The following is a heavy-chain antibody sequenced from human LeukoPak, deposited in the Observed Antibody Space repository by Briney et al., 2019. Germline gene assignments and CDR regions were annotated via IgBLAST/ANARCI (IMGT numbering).Heavy chain of an antibody. Sequence: GGSLRLSCAASGFTFSSYAMHWVRQAPGKGLEWVAVISYDGSNKYYADSVKGRFTISSDNSKNTLYLQMNSLRAEDTAVYYCARDRSEWLIYYYYYGMDVWGQGTTVTVSS. CDR2: ISYDGSNK. CDR3: ARDRSEWLIYYYYYGMDV. D-gene: IGHD6-19*01. J-gene: IGHJ6*02. V-gene: IGHV3-30-3*01. CDR1: GFTFSSYA.